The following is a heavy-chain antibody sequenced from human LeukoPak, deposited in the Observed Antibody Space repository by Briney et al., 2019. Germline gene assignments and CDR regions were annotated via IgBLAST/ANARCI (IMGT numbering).Heavy chain of an antibody. D-gene: IGHD6-13*01. CDR2: IIPILGIA. V-gene: IGHV1-69*04. CDR1: GGTFSSYT. Sequence: SVKVSCKASGGTFSSYTISWVRQAPGQGLEWMGRIIPILGIANYAQKFQGRVTITADKSTSTAYMELSSLRSEDTAVYYCAREGQTIATEAQNRGYDYYYYMDVWGKGTTVTVSS. J-gene: IGHJ6*03. CDR3: AREGQTIATEAQNRGYDYYYYMDV.